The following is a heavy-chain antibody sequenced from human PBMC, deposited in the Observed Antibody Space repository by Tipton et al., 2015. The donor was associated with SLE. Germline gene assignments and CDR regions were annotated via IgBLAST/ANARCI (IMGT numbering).Heavy chain of an antibody. CDR2: INHSGST. Sequence: TLSLTCAVYGGSFSGYYWSWIRQPPGKGLEWIGEINHSGSTNYNPSLKSRITISVDTSKNQFSLKLSSVTAADTAVYYCVRMGEGREYYYYMDVWGKGTTVTVSS. D-gene: IGHD3-16*01. V-gene: IGHV4-34*01. CDR1: GGSFSGYY. J-gene: IGHJ6*03. CDR3: VRMGEGREYYYYMDV.